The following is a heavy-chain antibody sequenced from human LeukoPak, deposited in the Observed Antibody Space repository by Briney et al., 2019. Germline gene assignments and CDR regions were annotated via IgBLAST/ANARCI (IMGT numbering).Heavy chain of an antibody. Sequence: VPSVNLSCTASGYTFTIYGISWVRQAPGPGLGWMGWISAYNGNTNYTQKLQGRVTMTTDTATSTAYMEPRSLRSDDTAVYYCARDHRPSLLTYYYDSSGYFYWFDPWGQGTLVTVS. CDR2: ISAYNGNT. CDR3: ARDHRPSLLTYYYDSSGYFYWFDP. J-gene: IGHJ5*02. CDR1: GYTFTIYG. V-gene: IGHV1-18*01. D-gene: IGHD3-22*01.